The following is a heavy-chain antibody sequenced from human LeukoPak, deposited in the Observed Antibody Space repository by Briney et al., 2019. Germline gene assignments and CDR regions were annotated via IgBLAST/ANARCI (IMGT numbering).Heavy chain of an antibody. CDR2: INWNGGST. J-gene: IGHJ4*02. CDR1: VFTFSSYS. CDR3: VRDWGYDSSGYWQKYFDT. Sequence: PGGSLRLSCAASVFTFSSYSMNWVRQAPGKGLEWVSGINWNGGSTGYADSVKGRFTISRDNAKNSLYLQMNSLRAEDTAVYYCVRDWGYDSSGYWQKYFDTWGQGILVTVSS. D-gene: IGHD3-22*01. V-gene: IGHV3-20*04.